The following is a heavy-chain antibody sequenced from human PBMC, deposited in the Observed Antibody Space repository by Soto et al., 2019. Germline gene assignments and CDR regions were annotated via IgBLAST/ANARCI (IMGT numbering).Heavy chain of an antibody. Sequence: QVQLVQSGAEVRKPGSSVKVSCKASGGTFSSYTISWVRQAPGQGLEWMGRIIPILGIANYAQKFQGRVTITVDKSTSTAYMELSSLSSEDTAVYYCAKDYGGKDGDYWGQGTLVTVSS. CDR2: IIPILGIA. CDR3: AKDYGGKDGDY. CDR1: GGTFSSYT. D-gene: IGHD4-17*01. J-gene: IGHJ4*02. V-gene: IGHV1-69*08.